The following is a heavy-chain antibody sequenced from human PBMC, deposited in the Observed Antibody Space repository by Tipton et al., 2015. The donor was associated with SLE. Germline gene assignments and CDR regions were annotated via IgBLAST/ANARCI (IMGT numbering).Heavy chain of an antibody. CDR1: GFTFSNNA. J-gene: IGHJ4*02. D-gene: IGHD4-11*01. CDR2: ISGSGDTL. CDR3: ASPSPWVDYSDYVFPY. Sequence: SLRLSCAASGFTFSNNAMTWVRQAPGKGLEWVSIISGSGDTLYYADSVKGRFTISRDNSRNTLYLQMNSLRVEDTAVYYCASPSPWVDYSDYVFPYWGQGTLVTVSS. V-gene: IGHV3-23*01.